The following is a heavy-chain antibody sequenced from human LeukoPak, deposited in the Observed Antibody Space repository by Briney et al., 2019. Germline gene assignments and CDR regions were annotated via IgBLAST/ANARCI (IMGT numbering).Heavy chain of an antibody. CDR3: ARQGTYSSAIGMGY. Sequence: ASVKVSCKASGDTFSSSAINWVRQAPGQGLEWMGVINPSGGSTSYAQKFQGRVTMTRDTSTRTVYMEVNSLRSEDTAVYYCARQGTYSSAIGMGYWGQGTLVTVSS. CDR1: GDTFSSSA. V-gene: IGHV1-46*01. CDR2: INPSGGST. D-gene: IGHD6-19*01. J-gene: IGHJ4*02.